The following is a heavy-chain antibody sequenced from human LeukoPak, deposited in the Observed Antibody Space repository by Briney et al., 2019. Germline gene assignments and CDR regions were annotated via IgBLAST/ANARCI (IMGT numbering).Heavy chain of an antibody. V-gene: IGHV3-13*04. CDR3: ARSKVYCGGDCSFDY. Sequence: PGGSLGLSCAASGFTFSTYDMHWVRQVTGKGLEWVSSIGTSNDTFYSGSAKGRFTISRENAKNSLYLQMNSLRAGDTAVYYCARSKVYCGGDCSFDYWGQGTLVTVSS. CDR2: IGTSNDT. J-gene: IGHJ4*02. D-gene: IGHD2-21*02. CDR1: GFTFSTYD.